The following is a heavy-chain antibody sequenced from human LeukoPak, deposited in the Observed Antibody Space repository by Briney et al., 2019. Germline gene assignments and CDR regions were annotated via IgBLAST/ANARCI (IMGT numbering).Heavy chain of an antibody. V-gene: IGHV1-2*02. CDR1: GYTFTAYY. D-gene: IGHD2-21*02. Sequence: ASVTVSCTASGYTFTAYYLHWVRQAPGQGLEWMGWINPNSGGTKYAQKFRGRVTMTRDTSISTAYMELTSLTPDDTAVYYCARSCSGACYSEFKDAFDIWGQGTMVTVSS. CDR3: ARSCSGACYSEFKDAFDI. J-gene: IGHJ3*02. CDR2: INPNSGGT.